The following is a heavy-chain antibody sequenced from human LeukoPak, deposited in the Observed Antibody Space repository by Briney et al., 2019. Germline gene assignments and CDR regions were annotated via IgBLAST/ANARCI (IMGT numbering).Heavy chain of an antibody. V-gene: IGHV4-4*07. J-gene: IGHJ5*02. CDR2: IYTSGST. CDR3: AREIGSYCSSTSCPLYDP. D-gene: IGHD2-2*01. CDR1: GGSISSYY. Sequence: SETLSLTCTVSGGSISSYYWGWIRQPAGKGLEWIGRIYTSGSTNYNPSLKSRVTMSVDTSKNQFSLKLSSVTAADTAVYYCAREIGSYCSSTSCPLYDPWGQGTLVTVSS.